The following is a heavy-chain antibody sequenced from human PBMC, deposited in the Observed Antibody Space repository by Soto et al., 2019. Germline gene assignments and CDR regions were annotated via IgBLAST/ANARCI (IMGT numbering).Heavy chain of an antibody. CDR3: KRHAGGRFYGGFDN. J-gene: IGHJ4*02. CDR1: GFNFSSYW. V-gene: IGHV3-74*01. Sequence: PGWSLRLSCTTSGFNFSSYWVNWVRQAPGKGVVWVSRIKSDGTTTDYADSVKGRFTISRDNAKRTVYLEMNSLRADDTAVYYCKRHAGGRFYGGFDNGGQGTLVTVST. D-gene: IGHD1-26*01. CDR2: IKSDGTTT.